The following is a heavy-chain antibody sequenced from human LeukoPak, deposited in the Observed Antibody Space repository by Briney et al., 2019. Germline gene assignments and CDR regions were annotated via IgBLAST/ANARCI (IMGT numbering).Heavy chain of an antibody. CDR3: AASLGYYYYYMDV. CDR2: IYYTGST. J-gene: IGHJ6*03. D-gene: IGHD3-16*01. V-gene: IGHV4-59*01. CDR1: GGSINNSY. Sequence: SETLSLTCTVSGGSINNSYWSWIRQPPGKGLEWIGYIYYTGSTNYNPSLKSRVTISVDTSRNQFSLKLSSVTAADTAVYYCAASLGYYYYYMDVWGKGTTVTISS.